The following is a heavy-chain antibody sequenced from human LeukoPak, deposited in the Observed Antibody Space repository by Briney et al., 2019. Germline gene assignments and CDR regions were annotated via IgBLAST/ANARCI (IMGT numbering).Heavy chain of an antibody. Sequence: SVKVSCKASGGTFSSYAISWVRQAPGQGLEWMGGIIPIFGTANYAQKFQGRVTITADESTSTAYMELSSLRSEDTAVYDCARAQEVVVVDWFDPWGQGTLSPSPQ. CDR2: IIPIFGTA. CDR3: ARAQEVVVVDWFDP. CDR1: GGTFSSYA. D-gene: IGHD2-21*01. J-gene: IGHJ5*02. V-gene: IGHV1-69*13.